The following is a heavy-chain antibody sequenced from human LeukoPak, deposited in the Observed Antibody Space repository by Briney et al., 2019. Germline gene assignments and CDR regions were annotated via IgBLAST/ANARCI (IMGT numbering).Heavy chain of an antibody. V-gene: IGHV3-7*01. CDR1: GLTFSSFW. D-gene: IGHD1-14*01. CDR2: IKQDGSEK. Sequence: PGGSLRLSCAASGLTFSSFWMSWVRQAPGKGLEWVANIKQDGSEKYYVDSVKGRFTISRDNAKNPLYLQMNSLRAEDTAVYYCARDSGTYWGQGTLVTVSS. J-gene: IGHJ4*02. CDR3: ARDSGTY.